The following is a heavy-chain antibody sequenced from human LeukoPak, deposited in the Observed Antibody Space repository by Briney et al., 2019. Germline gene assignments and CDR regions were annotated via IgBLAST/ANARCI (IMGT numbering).Heavy chain of an antibody. J-gene: IGHJ6*03. D-gene: IGHD3-22*01. V-gene: IGHV4-34*01. CDR3: ARRDRGIYYDSSGSYGHYYYMDV. CDR2: INDSRDN. Sequence: PSETLSLTCAVYGGSFSGYYWSWIRQPPGKGLEWIGEINDSRDNNYNPSLKSRVTMSVDTSKNQVSLKLSSVTAADTAVYYCARRDRGIYYDSSGSYGHYYYMDVWGKGTTVTVSS. CDR1: GGSFSGYY.